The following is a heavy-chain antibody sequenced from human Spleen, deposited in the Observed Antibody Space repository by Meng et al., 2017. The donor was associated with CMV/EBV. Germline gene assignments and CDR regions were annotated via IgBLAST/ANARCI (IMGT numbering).Heavy chain of an antibody. CDR1: GGTFSSYT. Sequence: SVKVSCKASGGTFSSYTVNWVRQAPGQGLEWMGRIIPILGIANYAQKFQGRVTITADKSTSTAYMELSSLRSEDTAVYYCARVGYCGGDLCGADYWGQGTLVTVSS. CDR2: IIPILGIA. V-gene: IGHV1-69*02. J-gene: IGHJ4*02. CDR3: ARVGYCGGDLCGADY. D-gene: IGHD2-21*01.